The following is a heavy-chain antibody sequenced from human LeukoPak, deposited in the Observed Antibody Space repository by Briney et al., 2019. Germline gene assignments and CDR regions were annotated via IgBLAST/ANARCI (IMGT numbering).Heavy chain of an antibody. CDR1: GYTFTSYY. V-gene: IGHV1-46*01. Sequence: ASVKVSCKASGYTFTSYYMHWVRQAPGQGLEWMGIINPSGGSTSYAQKFQGRVTMTRDMSTSTVYMELSSLRSEDTAVYYCASTGGDSSGYYRRSEYFQHWGQGTLVTVSS. J-gene: IGHJ1*01. D-gene: IGHD3-22*01. CDR3: ASTGGDSSGYYRRSEYFQH. CDR2: INPSGGST.